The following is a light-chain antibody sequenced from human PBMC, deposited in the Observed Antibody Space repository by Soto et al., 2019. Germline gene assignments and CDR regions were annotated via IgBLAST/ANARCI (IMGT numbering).Light chain of an antibody. CDR3: QAYNYRLTAAV. V-gene: IGLV1-40*01. Sequence: QSVLTHPHSVSGAPGQRVTISCTGNSSNLGAGYDVHWYQQLPGAAPKLVIFGNRNRPSGVPERFSGSKSGTSASLAITGLQTEDEADYYCQAYNYRLTAAVFGEGTQLTVL. J-gene: IGLJ3*02. CDR1: SSNLGAGYD. CDR2: GNR.